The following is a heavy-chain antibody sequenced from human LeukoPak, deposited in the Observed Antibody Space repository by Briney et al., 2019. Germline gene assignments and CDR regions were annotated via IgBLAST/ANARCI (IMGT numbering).Heavy chain of an antibody. CDR1: GGSISSYY. J-gene: IGHJ4*02. Sequence: SETLSLTCTVSGGSISSYYWSWIRQPAGKGLEWIGRIYTSGSTDYNPSLKSRVTMSVDTSKNQFSLKLSSLTAADTAVYYCARDGHSSGYRDYWGQGTLVTVSS. D-gene: IGHD3-22*01. CDR2: IYTSGST. V-gene: IGHV4-4*07. CDR3: ARDGHSSGYRDY.